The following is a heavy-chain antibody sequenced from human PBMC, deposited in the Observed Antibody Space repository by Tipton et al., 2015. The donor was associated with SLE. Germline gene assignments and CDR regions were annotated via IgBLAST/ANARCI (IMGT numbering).Heavy chain of an antibody. CDR3: ARDSPGDFDWFDAFDI. V-gene: IGHV4-34*01. Sequence: TLSLTCAVNGGSSSGYYWSWIRQSPGKALEWIGDIHDSGSSNYNPSLKSRVSISVDTSKNQFSLKLSSVTAADTAVYYCARDSPGDFDWFDAFDIWGQGTMVTVSS. CDR1: GGSSSGYY. D-gene: IGHD3-9*01. CDR2: IHDSGSS. J-gene: IGHJ3*02.